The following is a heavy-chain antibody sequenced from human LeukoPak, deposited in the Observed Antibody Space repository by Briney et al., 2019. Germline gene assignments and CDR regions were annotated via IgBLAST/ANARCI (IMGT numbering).Heavy chain of an antibody. Sequence: PSETLSLTCTVSGGSISSYYWSWIRQPPGKGLEWNGYIYYSGSTYYNSSLKSRVTMSVDTSKNQFSLKLSSVTAVDTAVYYCARTHRSGFSFDYWGQGILVTVSS. CDR1: GGSISSYY. CDR2: IYYSGST. V-gene: IGHV4-59*04. J-gene: IGHJ4*02. CDR3: ARTHRSGFSFDY. D-gene: IGHD6-19*01.